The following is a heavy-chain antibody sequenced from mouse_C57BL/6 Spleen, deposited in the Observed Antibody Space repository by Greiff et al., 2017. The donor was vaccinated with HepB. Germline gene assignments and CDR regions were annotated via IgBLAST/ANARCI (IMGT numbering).Heavy chain of an antibody. Sequence: EVQRVESGGGLVQPGGSMKLSCAASGFTFSDAWMDWVRQSPEKGLEWVAEIRNKANNHATYYAESVKGRFTISRDDSKSSVYLQMNSLRAEDTGIYYCTRRLRRGDWYFDVWGTGTTVTVSS. V-gene: IGHV6-6*01. CDR2: IRNKANNHAT. CDR1: GFTFSDAW. J-gene: IGHJ1*03. CDR3: TRRLRRGDWYFDV. D-gene: IGHD2-4*01.